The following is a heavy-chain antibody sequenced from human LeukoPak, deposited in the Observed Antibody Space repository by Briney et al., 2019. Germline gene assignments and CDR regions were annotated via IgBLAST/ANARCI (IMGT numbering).Heavy chain of an antibody. D-gene: IGHD6-19*01. V-gene: IGHV3-43*02. CDR3: ARESETSGWYDY. CDR2: ISGDGGST. J-gene: IGHJ4*02. Sequence: GSLRLSCAAPGFIFDNYAIHWVRQAPWKGLECVSLISGDGGSTFYADSVRGRFTISRDNTRKSLSLQMSSLRSEDTALYYCARESETSGWYDYWGQGTLVTVSS. CDR1: GFIFDNYA.